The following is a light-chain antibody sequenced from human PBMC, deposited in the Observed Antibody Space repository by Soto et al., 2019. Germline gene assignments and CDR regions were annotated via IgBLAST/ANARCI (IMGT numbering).Light chain of an antibody. Sequence: QSVLTQPASVSGSPGQSITISCTGTSSDIGGYDYVSWYQHHPGKAPKFTIYGVTNRPSGVSHRFSGSKSANTASLTISGLQGEDEADYYCTSYTSSSTHVFGTGTKLTVL. CDR2: GVT. J-gene: IGLJ1*01. CDR1: SSDIGGYDY. CDR3: TSYTSSSTHV. V-gene: IGLV2-14*01.